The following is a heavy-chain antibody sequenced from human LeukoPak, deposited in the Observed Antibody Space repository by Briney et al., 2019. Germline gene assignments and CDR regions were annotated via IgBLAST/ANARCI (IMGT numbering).Heavy chain of an antibody. Sequence: PGRSLRLSCAASGFIFSNFDMYWVRQAPGKGPEWVAVMSRDVNHRYYADFVKGRFTISRDNSKNTLYLQMNSLRAGDTAVYYCAEGRPIDYWGQGTLVTVSS. CDR2: MSRDVNHR. V-gene: IGHV3-30*18. CDR3: AEGRPIDY. CDR1: GFIFSNFD. J-gene: IGHJ4*02.